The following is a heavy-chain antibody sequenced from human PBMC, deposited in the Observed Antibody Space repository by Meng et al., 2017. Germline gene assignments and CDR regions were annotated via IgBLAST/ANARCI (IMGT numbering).Heavy chain of an antibody. CDR1: GYTFTSYA. Sequence: ASVKVSCKASGYTFTSYAMHWVRQAPGQRLEWMGWSNAGNGNTKYSQEFQGRVTITRDTSASTAYMELSSLRSEDMAVYYCARTRHPPIAAAGTSYYYGMDVWGQGTTVTVSS. D-gene: IGHD6-13*01. J-gene: IGHJ6*02. CDR2: SNAGNGNT. V-gene: IGHV1-3*02. CDR3: ARTRHPPIAAAGTSYYYGMDV.